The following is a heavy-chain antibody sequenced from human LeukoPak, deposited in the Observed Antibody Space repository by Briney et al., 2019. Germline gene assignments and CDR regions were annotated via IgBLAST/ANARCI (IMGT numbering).Heavy chain of an antibody. J-gene: IGHJ4*02. V-gene: IGHV3-74*01. CDR2: INSDGTSS. D-gene: IGHD6-19*01. CDR1: GFTFSSYW. Sequence: PGGALRLSCAASGFTFSSYWMHWVRQTPGKGLVWVSRINSDGTSSTYADSVKGRFTISRDNAKNTLYLQMNSLRAGDTAVYYCARDAYSSVESWGQGTLVTVSS. CDR3: ARDAYSSVES.